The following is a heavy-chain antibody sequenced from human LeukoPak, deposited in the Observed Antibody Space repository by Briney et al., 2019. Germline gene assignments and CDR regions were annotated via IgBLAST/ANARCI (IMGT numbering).Heavy chain of an antibody. J-gene: IGHJ4*02. CDR2: IYYSGST. CDR3: ASGMVRGVIDY. V-gene: IGHV4-59*01. Sequence: SETLSLTCIVSGGSLSSYYWSWIRQPPGEGLEWIGYIYYSGSTNYNPSLKSRVTISVDTSKNQFALKLSSVTAADTAVYYCASGMVRGVIDYWGQGTLVTVSS. CDR1: GGSLSSYY. D-gene: IGHD3-10*01.